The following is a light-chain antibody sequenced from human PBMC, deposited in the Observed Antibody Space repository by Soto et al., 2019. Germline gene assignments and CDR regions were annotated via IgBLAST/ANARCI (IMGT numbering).Light chain of an antibody. CDR2: KAS. V-gene: IGKV1-5*03. CDR3: QHYNSYSEA. CDR1: QTISSW. Sequence: DIQMTQSPSTLSGSVGDRVTITCRASQTISSWLAWYQQKPGKAPKLLIYKASTLKSGVPSRFSGSGSGTEFTLTISSPQPDDFATYYFQHYNSYSEAFGQGTKVDIK. J-gene: IGKJ1*01.